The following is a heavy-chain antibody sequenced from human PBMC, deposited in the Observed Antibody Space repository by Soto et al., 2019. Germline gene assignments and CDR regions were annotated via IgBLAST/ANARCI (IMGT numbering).Heavy chain of an antibody. CDR3: ATPYYYNH. CDR2: ISDDGNNK. Sequence: GGSLRLSCEASGFTFNRFSMHWVRQAPGKGLEWLAVISDDGNNKYYADSVKGRFTVSRDNARKSLYLQMDSLGAEDTGVYYCATPYYYNHWGPGTLVTVSS. CDR1: GFTFNRFS. J-gene: IGHJ5*02. V-gene: IGHV3-30*04. D-gene: IGHD3-22*01.